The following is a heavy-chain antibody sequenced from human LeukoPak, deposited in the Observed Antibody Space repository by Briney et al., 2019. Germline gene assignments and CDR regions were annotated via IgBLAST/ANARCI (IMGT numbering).Heavy chain of an antibody. J-gene: IGHJ4*02. Sequence: SETLSLTCTVSGGSISSGGYYWSWIRQPAGKGLEWIGRIYTSGSTNYNPSLKSRVTISADTSKHQFSLKLSSVTAADTAVYYCARYARSWTSFDYWGQGTLVTVSS. CDR2: IYTSGST. D-gene: IGHD6-13*01. CDR3: ARYARSWTSFDY. V-gene: IGHV4-61*02. CDR1: GGSISSGGYY.